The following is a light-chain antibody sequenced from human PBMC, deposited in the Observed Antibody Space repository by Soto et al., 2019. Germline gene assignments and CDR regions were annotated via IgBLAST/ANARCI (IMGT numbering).Light chain of an antibody. Sequence: EIVLTQSPGTLSLSPGERATLSCRASQSVSSYLAWYRQKPGQAPRLLIYGASSRATGIPARFSGSGSGTDFTLTISSLEPEDFAVYYCQQRSNWPPVTFGQGTRLEI. CDR1: QSVSSY. CDR2: GAS. V-gene: IGKV3-11*01. CDR3: QQRSNWPPVT. J-gene: IGKJ5*01.